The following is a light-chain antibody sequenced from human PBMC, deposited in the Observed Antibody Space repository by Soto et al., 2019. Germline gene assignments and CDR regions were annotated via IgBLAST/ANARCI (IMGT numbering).Light chain of an antibody. CDR2: GAS. CDR3: QQYGRSPPYT. V-gene: IGKV3-20*01. CDR1: QSVSSSY. Sequence: EIVLTQSPGTLSLSPGERATLSCRASQSVSSSYLAWYQQKPGQAPRLIIYGASSRATGNPDRFSGSGSGTDFTLNISRLEPEDFAVYYCQQYGRSPPYTFGQGTKLEIK. J-gene: IGKJ2*01.